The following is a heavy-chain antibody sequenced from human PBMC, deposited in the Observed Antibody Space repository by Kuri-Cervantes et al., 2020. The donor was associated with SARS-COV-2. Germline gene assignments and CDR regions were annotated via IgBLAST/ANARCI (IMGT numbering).Heavy chain of an antibody. CDR1: GFTFSSYA. CDR2: ISSNGGST. CDR3: VKVTTYYDFWSGYSYGMDV. J-gene: IGHJ6*02. D-gene: IGHD3-3*01. V-gene: IGHV3-64D*08. Sequence: GESLKISCSASGFTFSSYAMHWVRQAPGKGLEYVSAISSNGGSTYYADSVKGRFTISRDNSKSTLYLQMSSLRAEDTAVYYCVKVTTYYDFWSGYSYGMDVWGQGTTVTVSS.